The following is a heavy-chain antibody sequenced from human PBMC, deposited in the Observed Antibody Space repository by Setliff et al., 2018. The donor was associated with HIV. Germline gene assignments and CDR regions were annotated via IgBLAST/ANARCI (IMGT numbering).Heavy chain of an antibody. Sequence: ASVKVSCKASGYTFTSYAINWVRQAPGQGLECMGWIDTKTGTPRYAQAFRGRFVISSDTSVTTSYLQINSLKAEDTAVYYCARDLLGDPDAFDIWGQGTQVTVSS. J-gene: IGHJ3*02. CDR3: ARDLLGDPDAFDI. CDR2: IDTKTGTP. CDR1: GYTFTSYA. D-gene: IGHD3-16*01. V-gene: IGHV7-4-1*02.